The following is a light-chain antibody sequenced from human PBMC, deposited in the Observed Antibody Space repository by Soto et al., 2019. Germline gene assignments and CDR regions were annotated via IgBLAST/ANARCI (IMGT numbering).Light chain of an antibody. CDR1: QSVSSIY. J-gene: IGKJ1*01. Sequence: RVNRTCRASQSVSSIYFAWYQQKRGQAPRLLIYGVSSRATGIPDRFSGSGSGTDFTLTISRLEPEDSAVYYCEQYGSSPRTFGQGTKVDIK. CDR3: EQYGSSPRT. V-gene: IGKV3-20*01. CDR2: GVS.